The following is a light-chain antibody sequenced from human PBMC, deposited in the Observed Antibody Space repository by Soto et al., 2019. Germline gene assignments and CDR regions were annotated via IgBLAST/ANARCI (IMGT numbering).Light chain of an antibody. J-gene: IGKJ5*01. CDR2: GAS. V-gene: IGKV3D-15*01. CDR3: QQYNNWPFS. Sequence: EIVLTQSPGTLALSPGERGTLSFMASQTVSSNYLAWYQQKPCQAPRPLIYGASNRATGTPARFSGSGSGTDFTLTISGLQSEDSAVYFCQQYNNWPFSFGQGTRLEI. CDR1: QTVSSN.